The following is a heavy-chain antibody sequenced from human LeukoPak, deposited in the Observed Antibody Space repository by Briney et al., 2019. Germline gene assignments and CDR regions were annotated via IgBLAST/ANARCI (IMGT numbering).Heavy chain of an antibody. J-gene: IGHJ4*02. CDR2: IKEDGSDK. V-gene: IGHV3-7*01. CDR3: VRGTRSNSF. Sequence: GRSLRLSCTASGFTFRNYWMSWVRQAPGKGLECVAYIKEDGSDKNYVDSVKGRFTISRDNAKSSLYLQMNSRRVEDTAVYYCVRGTRSNSFWGQGTQVTVSS. CDR1: GFTFRNYW. D-gene: IGHD6-6*01.